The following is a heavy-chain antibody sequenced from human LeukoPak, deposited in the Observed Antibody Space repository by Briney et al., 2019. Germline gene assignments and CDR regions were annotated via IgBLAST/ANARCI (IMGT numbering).Heavy chain of an antibody. Sequence: PGGSLRLSCAASGFTFSSYDMHWVRQATGKGLEWVSAIGTAGDTYYPGSVKGRFTISRENAKNSLYLQMNSLRARATAVYYCAREGPYSSGLSGAFDIWGQGTMVTVSS. CDR2: IGTAGDT. V-gene: IGHV3-13*01. CDR1: GFTFSSYD. J-gene: IGHJ3*02. D-gene: IGHD6-19*01. CDR3: AREGPYSSGLSGAFDI.